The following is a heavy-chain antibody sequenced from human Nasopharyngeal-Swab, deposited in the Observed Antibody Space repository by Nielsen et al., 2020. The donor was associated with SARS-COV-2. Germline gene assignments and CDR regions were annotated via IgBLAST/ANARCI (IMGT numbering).Heavy chain of an antibody. Sequence: WIRQYPGQGLEWVAVIWYDGSNKYYADSVKGRFTISRDNSKNTLYLQMNSLRAEDTAVYYCARGDYDFWSGYPRYFDYWGQGTLVTVSS. CDR3: ARGDYDFWSGYPRYFDY. V-gene: IGHV3-33*01. J-gene: IGHJ4*02. CDR2: IWYDGSNK. D-gene: IGHD3-3*01.